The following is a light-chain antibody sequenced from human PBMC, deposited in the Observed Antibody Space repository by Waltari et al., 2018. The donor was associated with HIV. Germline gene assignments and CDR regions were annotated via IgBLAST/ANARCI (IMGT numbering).Light chain of an antibody. V-gene: IGKV3-20*01. CDR3: QQYGTSVT. CDR1: PSVAGNH. Sequence: EIVLTQSPGTLSLSSGERVTLSCRASPSVAGNHLAWYQQRTGQAPTLLIYDTYRRATGIPDRFSGSGSGTDFTLTIGSLEPEDFAVYYCQQYGTSVTFGQGTRLEIK. J-gene: IGKJ5*01. CDR2: DTY.